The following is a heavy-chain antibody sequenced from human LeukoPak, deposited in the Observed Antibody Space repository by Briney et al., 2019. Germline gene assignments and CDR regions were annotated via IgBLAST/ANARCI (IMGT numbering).Heavy chain of an antibody. CDR1: GYTFTGYY. V-gene: IGHV1-2*02. CDR2: INPNSGGT. J-gene: IGHJ6*02. CDR3: ARDRDELRYFDWLQFAPYYYYGMDV. D-gene: IGHD3-9*01. Sequence: ASVKLSCKASGYTFTGYYMHWVRQAPGQGLEWMGWINPNSGGTNYAQKFQGRVTMTRDTSISTAYMELSRLRSDDTAVYYCARDRDELRYFDWLQFAPYYYYGMDVWGQGTTVTVSS.